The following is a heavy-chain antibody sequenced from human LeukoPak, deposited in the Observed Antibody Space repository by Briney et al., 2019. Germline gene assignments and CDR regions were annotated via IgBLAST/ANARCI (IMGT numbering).Heavy chain of an antibody. Sequence: SETLSLTCTVSGGSISSGGYYWSWIRQHPGKGLEWIGYIYYSGSTYYNPSLKSRVTISVDTSKNQFSLKLSSVTAADTAVYYCTRDKNWYFHVWGRGTLVTVSS. CDR1: GGSISSGGYY. CDR3: TRDKNWYFHV. V-gene: IGHV4-31*03. CDR2: IYYSGST. J-gene: IGHJ2*01.